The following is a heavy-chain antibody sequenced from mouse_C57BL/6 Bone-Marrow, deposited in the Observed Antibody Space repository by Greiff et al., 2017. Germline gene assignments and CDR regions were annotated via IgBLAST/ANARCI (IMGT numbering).Heavy chain of an antibody. CDR3: ARFNDGYAMDY. J-gene: IGHJ4*01. V-gene: IGHV3-8*01. CDR2: ISYSGST. CDR1: GYSITSDS. Sequence: EVQLQQSGPGLAKPSQTLSLTCSVTGYSITSDSWTWIRKFPGNKLEYMGYISYSGSTDYNPALKSRISITRDTSTNQYYLQLNSVTTEDTATYYCARFNDGYAMDYWGQGTSVTVSS. D-gene: IGHD2-12*01.